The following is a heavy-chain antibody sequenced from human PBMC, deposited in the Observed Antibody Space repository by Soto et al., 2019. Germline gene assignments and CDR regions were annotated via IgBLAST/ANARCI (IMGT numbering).Heavy chain of an antibody. CDR1: GGSISSGGYY. J-gene: IGHJ6*02. CDR3: ARDYIAAAGTPVLNYYGMDV. Sequence: TSETLSLTCTVSGGSISSGGYYWSWIRQHPGKGLEWIGYIYYSGSTYYNPSLKSRVTISVDTSKNQFSLKLSSVTAADTAVYYCARDYIAAAGTPVLNYYGMDVWGQGTTVTVSS. CDR2: IYYSGST. D-gene: IGHD6-13*01. V-gene: IGHV4-31*03.